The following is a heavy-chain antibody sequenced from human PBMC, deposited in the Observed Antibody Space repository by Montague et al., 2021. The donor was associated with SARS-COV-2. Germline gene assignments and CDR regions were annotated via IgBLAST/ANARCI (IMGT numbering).Heavy chain of an antibody. CDR1: GFTFSSYW. Sequence: SLRLPCTASGFTFSSYWMSWVRQAPGKGLEWVANIKQDGSEKYYVDSVKGRFTISRDNAKTSLFLQMNSLRAEDTAVYFCARSIWFGPFDYWGQGTLVTVPS. CDR3: ARSIWFGPFDY. J-gene: IGHJ4*02. CDR2: IKQDGSEK. D-gene: IGHD3-10*01. V-gene: IGHV3-7*01.